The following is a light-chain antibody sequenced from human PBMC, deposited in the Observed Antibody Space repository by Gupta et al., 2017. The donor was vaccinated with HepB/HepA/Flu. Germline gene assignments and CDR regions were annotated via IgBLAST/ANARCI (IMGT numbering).Light chain of an antibody. CDR2: YDD. CDR3: AAWDDSLNGLV. CDR1: WANIGEDI. Sequence: QPVVTQPPSPSAAPRQRVRSSCSASWANIGEDIVNGYQQLPGKAPELRIYYDDLLPSGVSDRLSGSKSGTSASLTISGLQSEEEADYYCAAWDDSLNGLVFGGGTKLDRP. J-gene: IGLJ3*02. V-gene: IGLV1-36*01.